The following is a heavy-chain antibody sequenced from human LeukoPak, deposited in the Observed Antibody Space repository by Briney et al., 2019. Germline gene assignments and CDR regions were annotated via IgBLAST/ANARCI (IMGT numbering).Heavy chain of an antibody. D-gene: IGHD3-9*01. Sequence: QAGGSLRLSCAASGFTVSSNYMSWVRQASGKGLEWVGRIRSKANSYATVYAASVKGRFTISRDDSKKTAYLQMNSLKTEDTAVYYCTRTSDILTGYTPREAYYYYYHMDVWGKGTTVTISS. CDR3: TRTSDILTGYTPREAYYYYYHMDV. J-gene: IGHJ6*03. CDR2: IRSKANSYAT. CDR1: GFTVSSNY. V-gene: IGHV3-73*01.